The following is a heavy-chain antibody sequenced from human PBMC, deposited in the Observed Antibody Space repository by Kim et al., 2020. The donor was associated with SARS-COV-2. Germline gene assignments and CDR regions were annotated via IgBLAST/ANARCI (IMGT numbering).Heavy chain of an antibody. CDR2: ISGSGGST. V-gene: IGHV3-23*01. CDR3: AKVVDTAMVSGFDY. D-gene: IGHD5-18*01. J-gene: IGHJ4*02. Sequence: GGSLRLSCAASGFTFSSYAKSWVRQAPGKGLEWVSAISGSGGSTYYADSVKGRFTISRNNSKNTLYLQMNSLRAEDTAVYYCAKVVDTAMVSGFDYWGQGTLVTVSS. CDR1: GFTFSSYA.